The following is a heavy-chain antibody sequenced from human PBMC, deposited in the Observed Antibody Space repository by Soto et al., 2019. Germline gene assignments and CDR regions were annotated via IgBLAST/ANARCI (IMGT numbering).Heavy chain of an antibody. J-gene: IGHJ3*02. D-gene: IGHD3-9*01. CDR3: ARDYYDILTGYSNAFDI. CDR1: GGSFSGYY. Sequence: QVQLQQWGAGLLKPSETLSLTCAVYGGSFSGYYWSWIRQPPGKGLEWIGEINHSGSTNYNPSLKSRVTRSVDTSKNQFSLKLSSVTAADTAVYYCARDYYDILTGYSNAFDIWGQGTMVTVSS. CDR2: INHSGST. V-gene: IGHV4-34*01.